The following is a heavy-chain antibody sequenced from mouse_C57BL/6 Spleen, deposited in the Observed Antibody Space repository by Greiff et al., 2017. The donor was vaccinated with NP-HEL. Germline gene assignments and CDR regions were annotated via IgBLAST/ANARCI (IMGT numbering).Heavy chain of an antibody. CDR1: GYTFTSYW. Sequence: QVQLQQPGAELVKPGASVKLSCKASGYTFTSYWMHWVKQRPGQGLEWIGMIHPNSGSTNYNEKFKSKATLTVDKSSSTDYMQLSSLTSEDSAVYYCARTGTGYVDYWGQGTTLTVSS. J-gene: IGHJ2*01. D-gene: IGHD4-1*01. V-gene: IGHV1-64*01. CDR2: IHPNSGST. CDR3: ARTGTGYVDY.